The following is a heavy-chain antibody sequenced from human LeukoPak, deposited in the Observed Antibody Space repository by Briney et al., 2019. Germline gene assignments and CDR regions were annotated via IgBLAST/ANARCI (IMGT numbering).Heavy chain of an antibody. V-gene: IGHV3-30*02. CDR2: IRYDGSNK. CDR3: AKAETGTTAGSLDY. Sequence: PGGSLRLSCAASGFTFSSYGMHWVRQAPGKGLQWVAFIRYDGSNKYYADSVKGRFTISRDNSKNTLYLQMNSLRAEDTVLYYCAKAETGTTAGSLDYWGQGTLVTVSS. CDR1: GFTFSSYG. D-gene: IGHD1/OR15-1a*01. J-gene: IGHJ4*02.